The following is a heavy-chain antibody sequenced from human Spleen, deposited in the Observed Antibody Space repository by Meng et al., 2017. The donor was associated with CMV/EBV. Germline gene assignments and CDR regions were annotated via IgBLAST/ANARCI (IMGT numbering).Heavy chain of an antibody. V-gene: IGHV3-9*03. Sequence: SLKISCAASGFTFDDYAMHWVRQAPGKGLEWVSGISWNSGSIGYADSVKGRFTISRDNAKNSLYLQMNSLRAEDMALYYCARASQYYYDSSGYPDYWGQGTLVTVSS. CDR2: ISWNSGSI. J-gene: IGHJ4*02. CDR3: ARASQYYYDSSGYPDY. CDR1: GFTFDDYA. D-gene: IGHD3-22*01.